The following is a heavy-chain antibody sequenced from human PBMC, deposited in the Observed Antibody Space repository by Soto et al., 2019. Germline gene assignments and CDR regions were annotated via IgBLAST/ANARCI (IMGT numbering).Heavy chain of an antibody. D-gene: IGHD2-8*01. CDR1: GGSISSGGYY. V-gene: IGHV4-31*03. Sequence: SETLSLTCTVSGGSISSGGYYWSWIRQHPGKGLEWIGYIYYSGSTYYNPSLKSRVTTSVDTSKNQFSLKLSSVTAADTAVYYCARDRLMVYAIGVYYYGMDVWGQGTTVTVSS. CDR3: ARDRLMVYAIGVYYYGMDV. CDR2: IYYSGST. J-gene: IGHJ6*02.